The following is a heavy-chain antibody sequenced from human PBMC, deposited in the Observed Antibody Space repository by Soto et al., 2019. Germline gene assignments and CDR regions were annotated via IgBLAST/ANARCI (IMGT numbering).Heavy chain of an antibody. CDR2: ISSSGSTI. D-gene: IGHD3-10*01. Sequence: GGSLRLSFAASGFTFSSYEMNWVRQAPGKGLEWVSYISSSGSTIYYADSVKGRFTISRDNAKNSLYLQMNSLRAEDTAVYYCARDTSPYYYGSKYGMDVWGQGTTVTVSS. CDR1: GFTFSSYE. J-gene: IGHJ6*02. CDR3: ARDTSPYYYGSKYGMDV. V-gene: IGHV3-48*03.